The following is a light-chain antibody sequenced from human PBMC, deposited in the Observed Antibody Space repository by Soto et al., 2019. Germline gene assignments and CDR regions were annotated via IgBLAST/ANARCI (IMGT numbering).Light chain of an antibody. J-gene: IGKJ2*01. V-gene: IGKV3-20*01. CDR3: QQYGSLPYT. CDR1: QSVSSTY. Sequence: IVLTQSPGTLSLSPGERDTLSCRASQSVSSTYLAWYQQEPGQAPRLLIYLASSRAIGIPDRFSGSASGTDFTLTISRLEPEDSAVYYCQQYGSLPYTFGQGTKLEIK. CDR2: LAS.